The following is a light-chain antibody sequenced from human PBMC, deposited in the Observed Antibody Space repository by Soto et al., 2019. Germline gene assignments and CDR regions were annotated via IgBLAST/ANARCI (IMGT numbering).Light chain of an antibody. V-gene: IGLV2-23*01. J-gene: IGLJ2*01. Sequence: QSVLTQPASVSGSPGQSITISCTGTSSDVGRFNLVSWYQQHPGKAPKLMIHEGSKRPSGVSNRFSGSKSGNTASLTISGLQAEDEADYYCCSYAGSSTWVFGGGTKVTVL. CDR3: CSYAGSSTWV. CDR2: EGS. CDR1: SSDVGRFNL.